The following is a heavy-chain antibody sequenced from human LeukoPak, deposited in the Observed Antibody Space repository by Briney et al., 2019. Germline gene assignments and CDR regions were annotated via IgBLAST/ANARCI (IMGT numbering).Heavy chain of an antibody. D-gene: IGHD2-15*01. J-gene: IGHJ6*03. Sequence: SETLSLTCTVSGGSISSYYWSWIRQPPGKGLEWIGYIYYSGSTNYNPSLKSRVTISVDTSKNQFSLKLSSVTAADTDVYYCAREGRCSGGSCYSYYYYIDVWGKGTTVTVSS. V-gene: IGHV4-59*01. CDR3: AREGRCSGGSCYSYYYYIDV. CDR2: IYYSGST. CDR1: GGSISSYY.